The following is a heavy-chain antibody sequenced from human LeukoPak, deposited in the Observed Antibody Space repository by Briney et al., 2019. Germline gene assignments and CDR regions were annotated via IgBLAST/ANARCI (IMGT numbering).Heavy chain of an antibody. V-gene: IGHV1-69*01. J-gene: IGHJ3*01. CDR1: GGTLSSFA. CDR3: ARDLRNGSYEAFDV. D-gene: IGHD3-10*01. Sequence: GSSVKVSCKASGGTLSSFAISWVRQAPGQGLEWMGGIIPIFGTANYAQKFQGRVAITADESTNTAYMELSSLRSEDTAVYYCARDLRNGSYEAFDVWGQGTMVTVSS. CDR2: IIPIFGTA.